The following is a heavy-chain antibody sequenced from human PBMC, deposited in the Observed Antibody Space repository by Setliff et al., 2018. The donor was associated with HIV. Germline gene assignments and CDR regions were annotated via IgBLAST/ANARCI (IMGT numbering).Heavy chain of an antibody. CDR3: ARVVGSSWSPGYYYYMDV. J-gene: IGHJ6*03. CDR2: INAANGDT. CDR1: RYTFSTYA. V-gene: IGHV1-3*01. D-gene: IGHD6-13*01. Sequence: ASVKVSCKASRYTFSTYAFHWVRQAPGQRLEWMGWINAANGDTKYSQKFQGRVTITRNTSISTAYMELSSLRSEDTAVYYCARVVGSSWSPGYYYYMDVWGKGTTVTVSS.